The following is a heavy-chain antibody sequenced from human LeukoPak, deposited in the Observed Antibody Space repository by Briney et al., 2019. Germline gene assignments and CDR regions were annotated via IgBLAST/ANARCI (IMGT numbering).Heavy chain of an antibody. CDR3: ARTWKDVYYYDSSGPNPYGMDV. J-gene: IGHJ6*02. D-gene: IGHD3-22*01. CDR2: IYDRGPA. V-gene: IGHV4-30-2*01. CDR1: GYAITSGGFS. Sequence: SETLSLTCTVSGYAITSGGFSWNWIRQPPGKGLEWIGCIYDRGPAYYNPSLKSRVTISVDTSKSQFSLKLSSVTAADTAVYYCARTWKDVYYYDSSGPNPYGMDVWGQGTTVTVSS.